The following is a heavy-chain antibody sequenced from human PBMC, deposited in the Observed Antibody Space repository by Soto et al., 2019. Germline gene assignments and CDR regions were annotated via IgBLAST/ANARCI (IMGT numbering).Heavy chain of an antibody. CDR1: GSTFTSYG. V-gene: IGHV1-18*01. CDR2: ISAYNGNT. CDR3: AGESGLWYCSGRPQCDY. J-gene: IGHJ4*02. Sequence: QVQRVQSGAEVKKPGASVKVYCKASGSTFTSYGISWVRQATGQGLEWMGGISAYNGNTNYAQKRQGRVTMTTDTSTSTAYTLQRNLRAVDTAVNYCAGESGLWYCSGRPQCDYWGQGTLVTVSS. D-gene: IGHD3-10*01.